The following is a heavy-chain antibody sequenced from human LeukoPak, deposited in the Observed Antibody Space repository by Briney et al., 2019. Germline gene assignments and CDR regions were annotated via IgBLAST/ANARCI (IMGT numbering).Heavy chain of an antibody. Sequence: GASVKVSCKASGYTLTSYYLHWVRQAPGQGLEWMGGIIPIFGTANYAQKFQGRVTITADESTSTAYMELSSLRSEDTAVYYCARGGIAVAGSWTRFDYWGQGTLVTVSS. D-gene: IGHD6-19*01. CDR2: IIPIFGTA. CDR3: ARGGIAVAGSWTRFDY. V-gene: IGHV1-69*13. CDR1: GYTLTSYY. J-gene: IGHJ4*02.